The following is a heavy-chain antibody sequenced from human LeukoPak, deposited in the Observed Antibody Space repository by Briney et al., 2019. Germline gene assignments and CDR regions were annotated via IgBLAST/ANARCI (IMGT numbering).Heavy chain of an antibody. D-gene: IGHD2-2*01. J-gene: IGHJ4*02. V-gene: IGHV3-30*02. Sequence: GGSLRLSCAATGFTFSSNGMHGVRKAPGKGLEWVAFIHFDGSTKYSGDSVKGRFTISRDNSKNTLYLQMNSLRPEDTAVYYCAKDQCTRTSCDGYPGYWGQGSLVTVSS. CDR2: IHFDGSTK. CDR1: GFTFSSNG. CDR3: AKDQCTRTSCDGYPGY.